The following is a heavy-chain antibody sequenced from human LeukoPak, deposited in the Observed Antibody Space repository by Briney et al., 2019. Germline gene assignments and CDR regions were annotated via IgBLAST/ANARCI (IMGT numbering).Heavy chain of an antibody. CDR2: IGGGGGAT. Sequence: GGCLRLSCTASGFTFNSYAMTWVRQASGKGLGWVSGIGGGGGATYYADSVNGRFTISRDDSTSALYLQMNSLRAEDTALYYCAKAVSYDYTNWGSAQFDYWGQGTLVTVSS. V-gene: IGHV3-23*01. J-gene: IGHJ4*02. CDR3: AKAVSYDYTNWGSAQFDY. D-gene: IGHD4-11*01. CDR1: GFTFNSYA.